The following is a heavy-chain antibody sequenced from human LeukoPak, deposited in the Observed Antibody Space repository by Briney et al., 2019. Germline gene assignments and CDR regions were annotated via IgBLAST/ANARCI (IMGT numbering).Heavy chain of an antibody. Sequence: PPGTLSLTCAVSGVSISSSNWWSWVRQPPGKGLEWIGEIYHSGNTNYNPSLKRRVTISVDKSKNQFSLKLTSVTAADTAVYYCARVVVVTATPVNYFDYWGQGTLVTVSS. CDR2: IYHSGNT. CDR1: GVSISSSNW. D-gene: IGHD2-15*01. J-gene: IGHJ4*02. CDR3: ARVVVVTATPVNYFDY. V-gene: IGHV4-4*03.